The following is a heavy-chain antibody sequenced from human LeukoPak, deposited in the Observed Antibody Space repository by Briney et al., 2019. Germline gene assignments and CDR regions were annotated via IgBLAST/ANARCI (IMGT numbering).Heavy chain of an antibody. J-gene: IGHJ2*01. D-gene: IGHD2/OR15-2a*01. CDR2: INHSGST. CDR3: ARVLSTPLFWYFDL. Sequence: SETLSLTCAVYGGSFSGYYWGWIRQPPGKGLEWIGEINHSGSTNYNPSLKSRVTISVDKSRNQFSLKLSSVTAADTAVYYCARVLSTPLFWYFDLWGRGTPVTVSS. CDR1: GGSFSGYY. V-gene: IGHV4-34*01.